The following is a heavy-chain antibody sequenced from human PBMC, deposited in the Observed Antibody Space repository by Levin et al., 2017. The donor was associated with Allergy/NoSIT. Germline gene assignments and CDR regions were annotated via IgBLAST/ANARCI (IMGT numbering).Heavy chain of an antibody. Sequence: PGGSLRLSCAASGFTFSSYAMSWVRQAPGKGLEWVSGISGSGGSTYYADSVKGRFTISRDNSKNTLYLQMNSLRAEDTAVYYCTKGREQWLVVGSFDYWGQETLVTVSS. CDR3: TKGREQWLVVGSFDY. D-gene: IGHD6-19*01. V-gene: IGHV3-23*01. J-gene: IGHJ4*02. CDR2: ISGSGGST. CDR1: GFTFSSYA.